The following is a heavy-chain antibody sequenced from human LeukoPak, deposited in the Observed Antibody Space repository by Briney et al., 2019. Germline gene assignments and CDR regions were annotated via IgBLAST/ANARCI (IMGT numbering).Heavy chain of an antibody. D-gene: IGHD1-26*01. J-gene: IGHJ6*03. Sequence: ASVKVSCKASVYTFTSYDINWVRQATGQGLEWMGWMNPNSGNTGYAQKFQGRVTMTRNTSISTAYMELSSLRSEDTAVYYCARAPEWGKANYYYYMDVWGKGTTVTVSS. CDR1: VYTFTSYD. CDR2: MNPNSGNT. V-gene: IGHV1-8*01. CDR3: ARAPEWGKANYYYYMDV.